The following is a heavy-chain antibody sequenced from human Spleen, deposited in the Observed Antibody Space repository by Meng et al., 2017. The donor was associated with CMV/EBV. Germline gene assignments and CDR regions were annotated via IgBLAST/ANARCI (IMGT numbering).Heavy chain of an antibody. CDR2: VSTSSYNT. CDR1: CYTFTSDG. J-gene: IGHJ4*02. D-gene: IGHD5-18*01. Sequence: SCYTFTSDGISWVRQAPGQGLEWVGWVSTSSYNTNSAQKFQGRVTMATETSTSTAYMELRSLRSDDTAVYYCARMGYNYGSLSVFGYWGQGTLVTVSS. CDR3: ARMGYNYGSLSVFGY. V-gene: IGHV1-18*01.